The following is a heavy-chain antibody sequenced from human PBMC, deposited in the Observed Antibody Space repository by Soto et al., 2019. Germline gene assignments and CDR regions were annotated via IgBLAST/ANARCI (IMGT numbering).Heavy chain of an antibody. Sequence: VGSLRLSCAASGFTFNNYGMHWVRQAPGKGLEWVAVIWYDGSHESYADSVKGRFTISRDNSKNTLYLQMNSLRAEDTAVYYCARDRYSYDSRAYQGVDWYFDLWGRGTLVTVSS. CDR2: IWYDGSHE. CDR1: GFTFNNYG. V-gene: IGHV3-33*01. CDR3: ARDRYSYDSRAYQGVDWYFDL. J-gene: IGHJ2*01. D-gene: IGHD3-22*01.